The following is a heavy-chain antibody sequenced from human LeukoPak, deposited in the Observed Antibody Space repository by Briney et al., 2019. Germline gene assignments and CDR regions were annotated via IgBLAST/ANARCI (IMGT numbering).Heavy chain of an antibody. CDR1: GGSLSSYY. D-gene: IGHD4-17*01. CDR2: IHYSGST. V-gene: IGHV4-59*01. CDR3: ARGYGDCRVEGRYFHS. J-gene: IGHJ4*02. Sequence: SETLSLTCTVSGGSLSSYYWSWIRQPPAKGLEWIGYIHYSGSTNYNPSLKSRVTISVDTSKNQFSLKLSSVTAADTAVYYCARGYGDCRVEGRYFHSWGQGTLVTVSS.